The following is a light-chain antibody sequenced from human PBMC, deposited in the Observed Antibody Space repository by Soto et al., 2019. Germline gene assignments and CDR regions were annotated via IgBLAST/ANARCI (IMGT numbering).Light chain of an antibody. J-gene: IGKJ4*01. Sequence: EIVLTQSPATLSLSPGERATLSCRASQSVGSYLAWYQQKPGQAPRLLIYDTANRAIGVPARFSGSGSGTAFTLTIRSRGPEGVSVYHRQQRCNRPLPFGGRTKVVIK. CDR1: QSVGSY. CDR3: QQRCNRPLP. V-gene: IGKV3-11*01. CDR2: DTA.